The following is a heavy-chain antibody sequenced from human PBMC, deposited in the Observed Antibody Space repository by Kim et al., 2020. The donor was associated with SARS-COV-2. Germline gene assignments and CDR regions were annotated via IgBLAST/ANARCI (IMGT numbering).Heavy chain of an antibody. CDR1: GFTFSSYW. CDR3: ARDRLFSAVTKGSGY. CDR2: IKQDGSEK. D-gene: IGHD4-17*01. V-gene: IGHV3-7*01. Sequence: GGSLRLSCAASGFTFSSYWMSWVRQAPGKGLEWVANIKQDGSEKYYVDSVKGRFTISRDNAKNSLYLQMNSLRAEDTAVYYCARDRLFSAVTKGSGYWGQGTLVTVSS. J-gene: IGHJ4*02.